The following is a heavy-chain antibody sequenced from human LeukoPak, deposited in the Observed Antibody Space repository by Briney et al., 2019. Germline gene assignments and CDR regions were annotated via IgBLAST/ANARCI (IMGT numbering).Heavy chain of an antibody. J-gene: IGHJ4*02. CDR1: GFSFSDFY. CDR3: AREVRGSGRDFDY. CDR2: IGTRSNPI. V-gene: IGHV3-11*01. D-gene: IGHD1-26*01. Sequence: GGPLRLSCAASGFSFSDFYMSWIRQAPGMGLEWISYIGTRSNPIYYADSVKGRFTISRDDAKNSLYLQMNSLRDEDTAVYFCAREVRGSGRDFDYWGQGILVTVSS.